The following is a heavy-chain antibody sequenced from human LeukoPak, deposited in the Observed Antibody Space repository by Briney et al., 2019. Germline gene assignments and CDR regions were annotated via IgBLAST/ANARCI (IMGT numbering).Heavy chain of an antibody. CDR2: IYYSGST. CDR3: ARLYDNSENSFDP. CDR1: GGSIGSYY. J-gene: IGHJ5*02. V-gene: IGHV4-59*01. D-gene: IGHD3-22*01. Sequence: SETLSLTCTVSGGSIGSYYWSWIRQPPGRGLEWIGYIYYSGSTNYNPSLKSRVTISVDTSKNHFSLKLSSVTAADTAVYYCARLYDNSENSFDPWGQGTLVTVSS.